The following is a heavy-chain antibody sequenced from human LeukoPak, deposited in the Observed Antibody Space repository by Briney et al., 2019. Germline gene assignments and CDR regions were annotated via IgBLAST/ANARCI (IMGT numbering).Heavy chain of an antibody. CDR2: ISAYNGNT. Sequence: GASVKVSCKASGYTFTSYGISWVRPAPGQGLEWMGWISAYNGNTNYAQKLQGRVTMTTDTSTSTAYMELRSLRSDDTAVYYCARDVSGYSWAEYFQHWGQGTLVTVSS. J-gene: IGHJ1*01. CDR1: GYTFTSYG. CDR3: ARDVSGYSWAEYFQH. V-gene: IGHV1-18*01. D-gene: IGHD5-18*01.